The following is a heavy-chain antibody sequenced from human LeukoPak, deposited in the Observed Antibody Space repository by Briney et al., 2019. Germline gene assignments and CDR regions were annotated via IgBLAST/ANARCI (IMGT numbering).Heavy chain of an antibody. D-gene: IGHD3-22*01. CDR1: GFTFDDYA. J-gene: IGHJ3*02. V-gene: IGHV3-9*03. Sequence: GGSLRLSCAASGFTFDDYAMHWVRQAPGKGLEWVSGISWNSGSIGYADSVKGRFTISRDNAKNSLYLQMNSLRVEDMALYYCAKDTGPYYYDSSGYFAFDIWGQGTMVTVSS. CDR2: ISWNSGSI. CDR3: AKDTGPYYYDSSGYFAFDI.